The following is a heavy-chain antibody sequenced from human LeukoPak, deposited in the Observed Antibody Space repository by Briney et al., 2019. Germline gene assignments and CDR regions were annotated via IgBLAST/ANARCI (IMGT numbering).Heavy chain of an antibody. J-gene: IGHJ6*02. CDR1: GFTFSSYS. CDR2: ISSSSSTI. Sequence: GGSLRLSCAASGFTFSSYSMNWVRQAPGKGLEWVSYISSSSSTIYYADSVKGRFTISRDNAKNSLYLQMNSLRAEDTAVYYRARGELRFLEWSQKEYGIDVWGQGTTVTVSS. V-gene: IGHV3-48*01. CDR3: ARGELRFLEWSQKEYGIDV. D-gene: IGHD3-3*01.